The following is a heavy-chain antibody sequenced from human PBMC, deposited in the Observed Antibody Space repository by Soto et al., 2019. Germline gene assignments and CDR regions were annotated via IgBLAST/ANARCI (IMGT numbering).Heavy chain of an antibody. Sequence: QPPGTGLECIGYIYYSGSTNYNPSLKSRVTISVDTSKNQFSLKLTSVTAADTAVYYCARDQLEGNWFDPWGQGTLVTVSS. CDR2: IYYSGST. J-gene: IGHJ5*02. V-gene: IGHV4-61*06. D-gene: IGHD1-1*01. CDR3: ARDQLEGNWFDP.